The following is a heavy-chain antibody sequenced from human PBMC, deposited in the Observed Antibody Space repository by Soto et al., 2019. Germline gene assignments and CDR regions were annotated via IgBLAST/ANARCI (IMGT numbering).Heavy chain of an antibody. CDR2: IYPGDSDT. J-gene: IGHJ6*04. Sequence: GESLKISCKGSGYSFTSYWIGWVRQMPGKGLEWMGIIYPGDSDTRYSPSFQGQVTISADKSISTAYLQWSSLKASDTAMYYCVRSVIVATRGGVNYSGMDVWGKGTRVTVSS. CDR3: VRSVIVATRGGVNYSGMDV. V-gene: IGHV5-51*01. CDR1: GYSFTSYW. D-gene: IGHD5-12*01.